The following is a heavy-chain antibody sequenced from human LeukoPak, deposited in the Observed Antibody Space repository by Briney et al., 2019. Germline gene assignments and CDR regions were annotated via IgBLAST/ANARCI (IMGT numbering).Heavy chain of an antibody. D-gene: IGHD3-10*01. CDR3: ARGLWFGDENPPYFDY. J-gene: IGHJ4*02. V-gene: IGHV4-30-2*05. CDR2: IYHSGTT. Sequence: SETLSLTCAVSGVAISRGGYAWNWIRQPPGKGLEWIAYIYHSGTTYYNPSLKSRATISVDTSKNQFSLKLSSVTAADTAVYYCARGLWFGDENPPYFDYWGQGILVTVSS. CDR1: GVAISRGGYA.